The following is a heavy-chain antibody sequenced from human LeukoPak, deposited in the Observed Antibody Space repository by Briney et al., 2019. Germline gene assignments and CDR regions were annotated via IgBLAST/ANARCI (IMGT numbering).Heavy chain of an antibody. CDR1: GFTVSSNY. V-gene: IGHV4-34*01. J-gene: IGHJ6*02. CDR3: ARSAVIVATNPYYYYGMDV. D-gene: IGHD5-12*01. Sequence: PGGSLRLSCAASGFTVSSNYMSWVRQPPGKGLEWIGEINHSGSTNYNPSLKSRVTISVDTSKNQFSLKLSSVTAADTAVYYCARSAVIVATNPYYYYGMDVWGQGTTVTVSS. CDR2: INHSGST.